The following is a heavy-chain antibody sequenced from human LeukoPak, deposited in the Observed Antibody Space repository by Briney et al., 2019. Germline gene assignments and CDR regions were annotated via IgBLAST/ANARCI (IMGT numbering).Heavy chain of an antibody. V-gene: IGHV3-49*04. Sequence: HTGGSLRLSCTASGFTFGDYAMSWVRQAPGKGLEWVGFIRSKTYRGTAEYAASVKGRFTISRDDSKSIAYLQTNSLKTDDTAVYYCTSVYDTSAYYHSGVDYWGQGTLVTVSS. D-gene: IGHD3-22*01. CDR1: GFTFGDYA. CDR2: IRSKTYRGTA. CDR3: TSVYDTSAYYHSGVDY. J-gene: IGHJ4*02.